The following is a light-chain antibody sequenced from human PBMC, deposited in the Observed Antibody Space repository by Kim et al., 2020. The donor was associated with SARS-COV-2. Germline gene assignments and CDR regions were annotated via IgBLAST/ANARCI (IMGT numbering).Light chain of an antibody. CDR3: NSWDSSGNHGV. CDR1: SLRSYY. J-gene: IGLJ3*02. V-gene: IGLV3-19*02. Sequence: SSELTQDPAVSVALGQTVRITCQGDSLRSYYASWYQQKPRQAPVRVIYGKNNRPSGIPDRFSGSISGNTASLTITGAQAEDEADYYCNSWDSSGNHGVFGGGTQLTVL. CDR2: GKN.